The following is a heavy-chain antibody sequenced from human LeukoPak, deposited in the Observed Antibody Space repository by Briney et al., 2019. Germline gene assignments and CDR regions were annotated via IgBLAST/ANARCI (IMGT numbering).Heavy chain of an antibody. CDR2: ISGSGGST. CDR1: VFTFSSHS. J-gene: IGHJ4*02. D-gene: IGHD1-20*01. CDR3: ARSPYDWNYGDY. V-gene: IGHV3-23*01. Sequence: GGSLRLSCAASVFTFSSHSMAWVRQAPGKGPEWVSAISGSGGSTYYADSVKGRFTISRDNSKNTLYLQMNSLRAEDTAVYYCARSPYDWNYGDYWGQGTLVTVSS.